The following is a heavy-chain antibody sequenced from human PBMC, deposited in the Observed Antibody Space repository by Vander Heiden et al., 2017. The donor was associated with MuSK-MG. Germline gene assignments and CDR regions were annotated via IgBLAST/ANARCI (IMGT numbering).Heavy chain of an antibody. CDR2: INHSGST. V-gene: IGHV4-34*01. CDR1: GGSFSGYY. J-gene: IGHJ4*02. D-gene: IGHD3-22*01. Sequence: QVQLQQWGAGLLKPSEPLSLTCAVYGGSFSGYYWSWIRQPPGKGLEWIGEINHSGSTNYNPSLKSRVTISVDTSKNQFSLKLSSVTAADTAVYYCARDRRPTMRVVGLHDDYFDYWGQGTLGTVAA. CDR3: ARDRRPTMRVVGLHDDYFDY.